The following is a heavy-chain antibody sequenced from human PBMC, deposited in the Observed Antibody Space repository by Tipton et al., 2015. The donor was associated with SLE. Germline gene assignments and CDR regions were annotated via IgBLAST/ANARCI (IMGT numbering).Heavy chain of an antibody. CDR3: ARAVVRIFGVVIGAFDI. J-gene: IGHJ3*02. V-gene: IGHV4-59*08. CDR1: GGSISSYY. D-gene: IGHD3-3*01. Sequence: LRLSCTVSGGSISSYYWSWIRQPPGKGLEWIGYIYYSGSTNYNPSLKSRVTISVDTSKNQFSLKLSSVTAADTAVYYCARAVVRIFGVVIGAFDIWGQGTMVTVSS. CDR2: IYYSGST.